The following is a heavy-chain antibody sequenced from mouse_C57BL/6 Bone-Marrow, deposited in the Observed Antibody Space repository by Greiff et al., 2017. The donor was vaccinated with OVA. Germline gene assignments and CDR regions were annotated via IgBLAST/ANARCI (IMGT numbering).Heavy chain of an antibody. CDR1: GYSFTGYY. CDR3: ARARMYYYDSSDY. D-gene: IGHD1-1*01. Sequence: VQLQQSGPELVKPGASVKISCKASGYSFTGYYMNWVKQSPEKSLEWIGEINPSTGGTTYNQKFKAKATLTVDTSSSTAYMQLKSLTSEDSAVYYCARARMYYYDSSDYWGQGTLVTVSA. V-gene: IGHV1-42*01. J-gene: IGHJ3*01. CDR2: INPSTGGT.